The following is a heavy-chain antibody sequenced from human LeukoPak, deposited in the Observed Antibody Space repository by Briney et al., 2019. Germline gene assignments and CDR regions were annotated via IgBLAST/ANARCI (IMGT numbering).Heavy chain of an antibody. V-gene: IGHV3-7*01. Sequence: PGGSLRLSCAASGFTFSDYWMSWVRQAPGKGLEWVANIKEDGSDKYYVDSVKGRFTISRDNAKNSLYLQMNSLRAGDTAVYYCAKDRWGRNIVATITPNWFDPWGQGTLVTVS. CDR1: GFTFSDYW. CDR3: AKDRWGRNIVATITPNWFDP. D-gene: IGHD5-12*01. J-gene: IGHJ5*02. CDR2: IKEDGSDK.